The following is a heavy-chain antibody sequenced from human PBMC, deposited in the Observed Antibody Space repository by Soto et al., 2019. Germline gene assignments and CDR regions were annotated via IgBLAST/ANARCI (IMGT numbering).Heavy chain of an antibody. J-gene: IGHJ4*02. V-gene: IGHV3-30*03. Sequence: QVQLVESGGGVVQPGRSLRLSCAASGFTFSSYDMHWVRQAPGKGLEWVAVISYDGSNKYYADSVKGRFTISRDNSKNTLYLQMNSLRAEDTAVYYCAVTAIAVAYWGQPTLFTVSS. CDR3: AVTAIAVAY. CDR1: GFTFSSYD. CDR2: ISYDGSNK. D-gene: IGHD6-19*01.